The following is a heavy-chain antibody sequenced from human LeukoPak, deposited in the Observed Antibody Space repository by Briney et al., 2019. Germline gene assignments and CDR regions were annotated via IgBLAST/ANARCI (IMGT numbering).Heavy chain of an antibody. J-gene: IGHJ4*02. CDR1: GFTFSSYG. CDR3: ARLEVYYYDSSGYHDY. V-gene: IGHV3-23*01. Sequence: GGSLRLSCAASGFTFSSYGMSWVRQAPGKGLEWVSAISGSGGSTYHADSVKGRFTISRDNSKNTLYLQMNSLRAEDTAVYYCARLEVYYYDSSGYHDYWGQGTLVTVSS. CDR2: ISGSGGST. D-gene: IGHD3-22*01.